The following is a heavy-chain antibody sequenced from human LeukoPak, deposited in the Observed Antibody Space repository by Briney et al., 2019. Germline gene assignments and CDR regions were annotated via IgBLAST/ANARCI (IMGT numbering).Heavy chain of an antibody. D-gene: IGHD2-2*01. Sequence: SETLSLTCTVSGGSISSYYWSWIRQPPGKGLEWIGYIYYSESTNYNPSLKSRVTISVDTSKNQFSLKLTSVTAADTAMYYCARDSVDIVVVLAAIFSTSKNWYFDLWGRGTLVTVSS. V-gene: IGHV4-59*12. CDR3: ARDSVDIVVVLAAIFSTSKNWYFDL. CDR1: GGSISSYY. CDR2: IYYSEST. J-gene: IGHJ2*01.